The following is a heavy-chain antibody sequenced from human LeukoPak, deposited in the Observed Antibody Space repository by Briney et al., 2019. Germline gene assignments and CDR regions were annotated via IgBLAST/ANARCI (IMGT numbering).Heavy chain of an antibody. V-gene: IGHV5-51*01. CDR1: GYRFTSYW. D-gene: IGHD3-22*01. J-gene: IGHJ3*02. CDR2: IYPGDSDT. Sequence: GESLKISFQGSGYRFTSYWIGWVRQMPGKGLEWMGIIYPGDSDTRYSPSFQGQVTISADKSISTAYLQWSSLKASDTAMYYCARSVPMTRAFDIWGQGTMVTVSS. CDR3: ARSVPMTRAFDI.